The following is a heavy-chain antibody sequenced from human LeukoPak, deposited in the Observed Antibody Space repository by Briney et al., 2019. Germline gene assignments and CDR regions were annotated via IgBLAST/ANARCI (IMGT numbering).Heavy chain of an antibody. J-gene: IGHJ4*02. CDR2: TYYSGST. CDR1: GGPISSGAYY. V-gene: IGHV4-31*03. Sequence: SQTLSLTCTVSGGPISSGAYYWSWIRQHPGKSLEWSGYTYYSGSTYYNPSLKSRVSVAVDSPKNHLSLKLSCGTAVDAVGYYWAREELVRGGEPVVDYWGEGTLVSVSS. CDR3: AREELVRGGEPVVDY. D-gene: IGHD3-10*01.